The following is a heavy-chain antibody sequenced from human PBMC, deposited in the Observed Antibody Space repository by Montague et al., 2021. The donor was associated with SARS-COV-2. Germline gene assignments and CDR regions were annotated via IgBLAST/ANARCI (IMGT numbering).Heavy chain of an antibody. J-gene: IGHJ2*01. D-gene: IGHD3-22*01. CDR3: ARGAPTITMIVVVFTGAGWYFDL. CDR1: GGSFSGYY. V-gene: IGHV4-34*01. CDR2: INHSGST. Sequence: SETLSLTCAVHGGSFSGYYWSWIRQPPGKGLEWIGEINHSGSTNYNPSLKSRVSISVDTSKNQFALKLSSVTAAETAVYYCARGAPTITMIVVVFTGAGWYFDLWGRGTLVTVSS.